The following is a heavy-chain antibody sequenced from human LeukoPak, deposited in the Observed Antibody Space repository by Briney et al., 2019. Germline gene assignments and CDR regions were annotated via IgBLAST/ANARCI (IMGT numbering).Heavy chain of an antibody. CDR1: GITVSSNY. Sequence: PGGSLRLSCAASGITVSSNYMSCVRQAPGKGLEGVSVIYSGGSTYYADSLKGRFTISRDNSKNTVYLQMNILRAEDTAVYFCARSAAAGRAIDIWGQGTMVTVSS. V-gene: IGHV3-66*01. CDR2: IYSGGST. CDR3: ARSAAAGRAIDI. J-gene: IGHJ3*02. D-gene: IGHD6-13*01.